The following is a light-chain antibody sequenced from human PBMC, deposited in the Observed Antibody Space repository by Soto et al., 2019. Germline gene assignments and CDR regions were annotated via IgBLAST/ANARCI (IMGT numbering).Light chain of an antibody. CDR3: MQALQTPWT. Sequence: EIVMTQSPLFLPVTPGEPASISCRSSQSLLHSNGYNYLDWYLQKPGQSPQLLVYLGSNRASGVPDRFSGSGSGADFTLKISRVEAEDVGVYYCMQALQTPWTFGQGTKVEIK. V-gene: IGKV2-28*01. CDR2: LGS. CDR1: QSLLHSNGYNY. J-gene: IGKJ1*01.